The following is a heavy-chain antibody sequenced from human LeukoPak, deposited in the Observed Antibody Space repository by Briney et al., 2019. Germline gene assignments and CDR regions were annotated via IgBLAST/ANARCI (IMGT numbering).Heavy chain of an antibody. Sequence: ASVKVSCKASGYSFTSNVISWVRQAPGQGLEWMGWISAYNGDTNYAQKLQGRVTMTTDTSTSTAYMELRSLRSDDTAVYYCARFGLGKHIEVAGIPFDIWGQGTMVTVSS. J-gene: IGHJ3*02. CDR3: ARFGLGKHIEVAGIPFDI. V-gene: IGHV1-18*01. CDR2: ISAYNGDT. D-gene: IGHD6-19*01. CDR1: GYSFTSNV.